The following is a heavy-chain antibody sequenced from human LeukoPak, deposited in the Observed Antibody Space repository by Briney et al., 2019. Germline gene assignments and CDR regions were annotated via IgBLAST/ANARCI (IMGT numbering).Heavy chain of an antibody. Sequence: ASVNVSCKTSGYTFTNYGINWVRQAPGQGLEWMGWISAYNGNTNYAQKLQGRVTMTTDTSTSTAYMELRSLRSDDTAVYYCARGGRGYSYGRELDYWGQGTLVTVSS. J-gene: IGHJ4*02. V-gene: IGHV1-18*01. CDR1: GYTFTNYG. CDR3: ARGGRGYSYGRELDY. D-gene: IGHD5-18*01. CDR2: ISAYNGNT.